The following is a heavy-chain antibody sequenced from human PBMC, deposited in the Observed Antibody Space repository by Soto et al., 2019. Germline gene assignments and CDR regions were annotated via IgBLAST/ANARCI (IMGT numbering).Heavy chain of an antibody. CDR1: GGSISSGGYY. V-gene: IGHV4-31*03. J-gene: IGHJ5*02. CDR3: ARSVFP. CDR2: SYYSGST. Sequence: QVQLQESGPGLVKPSQTLSLTCTVSGGSISSGGYYWTWIRQHPGKGLEWIGYSYYSGSTSYNPSLKSRVTISVDTAKHTLYLQLSPVTAADTAVHYWARSVFPWGPGTVVTVST.